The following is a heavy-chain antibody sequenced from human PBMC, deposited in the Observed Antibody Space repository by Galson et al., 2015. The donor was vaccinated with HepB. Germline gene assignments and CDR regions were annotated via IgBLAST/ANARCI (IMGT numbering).Heavy chain of an antibody. D-gene: IGHD3-22*01. CDR1: GGSVSRYY. CDR2: FDHSGTT. V-gene: IGHV4-59*02. J-gene: IGHJ4*02. CDR3: ARVGSFYDSSGYHHYYFDY. Sequence: SETLSLTCTVSGGSVSRYYWSWIRQPPWKGLEWIAFFDHSGTTNYSPSLKSRVTMAVDTSKNQFSLKLTSVTAADTAVYYCARVGSFYDSSGYHHYYFDYWGPGTLVTVSS.